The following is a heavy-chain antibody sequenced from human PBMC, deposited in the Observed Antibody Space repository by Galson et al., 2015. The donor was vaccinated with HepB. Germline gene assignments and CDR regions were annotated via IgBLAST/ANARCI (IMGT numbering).Heavy chain of an antibody. CDR1: GFTFSDYY. CDR3: ARVADADYGDHTHFAS. V-gene: IGHV3-11*06. D-gene: IGHD4-17*01. Sequence: SLRLSCAASGFTFSDYYMSWIRQAPGKGLEWLSYISASTIYTNYADSVKGRFTVSRDNAKNSLNLQMNSLRAEDTAVYYWARVADADYGDHTHFASWGQGTLVTVSS. CDR2: ISASTIYT. J-gene: IGHJ4*02.